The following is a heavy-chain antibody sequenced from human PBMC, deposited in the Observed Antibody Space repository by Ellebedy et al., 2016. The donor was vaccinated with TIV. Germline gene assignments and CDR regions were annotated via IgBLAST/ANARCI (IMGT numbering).Heavy chain of an antibody. V-gene: IGHV3-23*01. CDR2: ISGSGATT. CDR1: GFSFGSYA. D-gene: IGHD5-18*01. CDR3: SKGGYGYGGLEKNWFDS. Sequence: PGGSLRLSCPASGFSFGSYAMTWVRQAPGKGLEWVSGISGSGATTLYADSVEGRFTISRDNSKNTVYLQMTGLRAEDTALYYCSKGGYGYGGLEKNWFDSWGQGTLVTVSS. J-gene: IGHJ5*01.